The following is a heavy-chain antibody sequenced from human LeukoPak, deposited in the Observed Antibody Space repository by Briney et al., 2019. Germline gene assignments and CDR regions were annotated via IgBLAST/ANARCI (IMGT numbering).Heavy chain of an antibody. V-gene: IGHV3-30*06. CDR1: GLTFSQSV. CDR3: AKENRRVGDALDI. D-gene: IGHD3-10*01. J-gene: IGHJ3*02. CDR2: MQGGGGNM. Sequence: GGSLRLSCAASGLTFSQSVFNWVRQAPGKGLEWVAVMQGGGGNMYYADSVKGRFIVSRDNSKNTVYLLMNSLRTEDTAVYYCAKENRRVGDALDIWGRGTAVTVSS.